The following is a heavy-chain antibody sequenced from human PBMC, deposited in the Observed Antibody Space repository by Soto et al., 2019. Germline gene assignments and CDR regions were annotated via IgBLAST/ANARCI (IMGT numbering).Heavy chain of an antibody. CDR3: AKDREYCSGGSCPSDYYYYYMDV. V-gene: IGHV3-30*18. CDR2: ISYDGSNK. D-gene: IGHD2-15*01. J-gene: IGHJ6*03. CDR1: GFTFSSYG. Sequence: GGSLRLSCAASGFTFSSYGMHWVRQAPGKGLEWVAVISYDGSNKYYADSVKGRFTISRDNSKNTLYLQMNSLRAEDTAVYYCAKDREYCSGGSCPSDYYYYYMDVWGKGTTVTVSS.